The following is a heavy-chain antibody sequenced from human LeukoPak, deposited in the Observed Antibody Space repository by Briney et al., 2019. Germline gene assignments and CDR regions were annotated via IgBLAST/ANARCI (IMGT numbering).Heavy chain of an antibody. CDR2: IYDSGST. CDR3: AREIVVPAAMRGYYYYYGMDV. V-gene: IGHV4-59*01. D-gene: IGHD2-2*01. CDR1: GGSISSFY. Sequence: SETLSLTCTVSGGSISSFYWSWIRQPPGKGLEWIGYIYDSGSTNYNPSLKSRVTISVDTSKNQISLKLSSVTAADTAVYYCAREIVVPAAMRGYYYYYGMDVWGQGTTVTVSS. J-gene: IGHJ6*02.